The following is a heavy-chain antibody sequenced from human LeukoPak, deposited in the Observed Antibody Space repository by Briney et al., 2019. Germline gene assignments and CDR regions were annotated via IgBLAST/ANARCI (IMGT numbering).Heavy chain of an antibody. D-gene: IGHD4-17*01. J-gene: IGHJ5*02. CDR3: ARDGPTTATTPLNWFDP. CDR1: GYTFTGYY. CDR2: INPNSGGT. Sequence: ASVKVSCKASGYTFTGYYMHWVRQAPGQGLEWMGWINPNSGGTNYAQKFQGRVTMTRDTSISTAYMELSRLRSDDTAVYYCARDGPTTATTPLNWFDPWGQGTLVTVSS. V-gene: IGHV1-2*02.